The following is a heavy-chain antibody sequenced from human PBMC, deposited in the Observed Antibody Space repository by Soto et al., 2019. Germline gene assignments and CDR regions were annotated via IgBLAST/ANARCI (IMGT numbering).Heavy chain of an antibody. CDR1: GYTFTSYA. D-gene: IGHD2-8*01. Sequence: ASVKVSCKAAGYTFTSYAMHWVRQAPGQRLEWMGWINAGNGNTKYSQKFQGRVTITRDTSASTAYMELSSLRSEDTAVYYCARVRIADCTNGVCPWPFDYWGQGTLVTVSS. J-gene: IGHJ4*02. CDR3: ARVRIADCTNGVCPWPFDY. CDR2: INAGNGNT. V-gene: IGHV1-3*01.